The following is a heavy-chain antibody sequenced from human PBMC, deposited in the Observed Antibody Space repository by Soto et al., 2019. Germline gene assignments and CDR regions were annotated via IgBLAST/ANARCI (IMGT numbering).Heavy chain of an antibody. J-gene: IGHJ3*02. Sequence: ASVKVSCKTSGYTFTNHGINWVRQAPGQGLEWMGWINPYNANTNYAQKLQGRVTMTTDTSTSTAYMDLRSLTSDDTAVYYCARDRVAGIWGDSFDIWGPATMVTGS. CDR3: ARDRVAGIWGDSFDI. V-gene: IGHV1-18*04. CDR1: GYTFTNHG. CDR2: INPYNANT. D-gene: IGHD3-16*01.